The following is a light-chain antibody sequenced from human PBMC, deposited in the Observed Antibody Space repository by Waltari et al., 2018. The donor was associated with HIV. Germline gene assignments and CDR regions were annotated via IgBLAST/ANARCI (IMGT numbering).Light chain of an antibody. CDR3: SSYTSSSTKV. Sequence: QSALTQPASVSGSPGQSITISCTGTSSDIDGYNYVSWYQQHPGKAPKLMIYDVSNRPSGLSNRFSDSKSGNTASLTISGLQAEDEADYYCSSYTSSSTKVFGGGTKLTVL. V-gene: IGLV2-14*03. CDR2: DVS. J-gene: IGLJ2*01. CDR1: SSDIDGYNY.